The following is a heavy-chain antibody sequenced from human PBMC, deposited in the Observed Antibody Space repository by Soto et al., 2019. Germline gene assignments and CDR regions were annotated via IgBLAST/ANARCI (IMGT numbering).Heavy chain of an antibody. CDR1: GYTFTSYY. CDR3: ARDIAVSSFYDAFHI. J-gene: IGHJ3*02. V-gene: IGHV1-46*03. CDR2: INPSGGST. D-gene: IGHD6-19*01. Sequence: GASVKVSYKASGYTFTSYYMHWVRQAPGQGLEWMGIINPSGGSTSYAQKFQGRVTMTRDTSTSTVYMELSSLRSEDTAVYFCARDIAVSSFYDAFHIWGQGTMVTFSS.